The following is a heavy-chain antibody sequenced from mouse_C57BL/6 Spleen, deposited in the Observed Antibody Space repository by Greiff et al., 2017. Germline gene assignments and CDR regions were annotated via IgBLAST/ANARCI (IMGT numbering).Heavy chain of an antibody. V-gene: IGHV5-17*01. Sequence: EVHLVESGGGLVKPGGSLKLSCAASGFTFSDYGMHWVRQAPEKGLEWVAYISSGSSTIYYADTVKGRFTISRDNAKNTLFLQMTSLRSEDTAMYYCARLIPFAYWGQGTLVTVSA. J-gene: IGHJ3*01. CDR2: ISSGSSTI. CDR3: ARLIPFAY. CDR1: GFTFSDYG.